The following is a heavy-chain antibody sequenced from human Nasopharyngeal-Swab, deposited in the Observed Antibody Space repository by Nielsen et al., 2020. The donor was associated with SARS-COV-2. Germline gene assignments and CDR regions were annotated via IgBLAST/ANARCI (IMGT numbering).Heavy chain of an antibody. CDR3: ATRSGYYGSGSFYDY. V-gene: IGHV3-23*01. D-gene: IGHD3-10*01. Sequence: GESLKISCAASGFTFSSYAMSLVRQAPGKGLEWVSAISGSGGSTYYADSVKGRFTISRDNSKNTLYLQMNSLRAEDTAVYYCATRSGYYGSGSFYDYWGQGTLVTVSS. CDR2: ISGSGGST. J-gene: IGHJ4*02. CDR1: GFTFSSYA.